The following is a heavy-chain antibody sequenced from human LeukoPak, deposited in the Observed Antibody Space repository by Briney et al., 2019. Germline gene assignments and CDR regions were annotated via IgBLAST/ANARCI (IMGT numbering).Heavy chain of an antibody. J-gene: IGHJ5*02. CDR2: IIPIFGTA. CDR1: GGTFCSYA. CDR3: ARVGDFWSGYPQRNWFDP. V-gene: IGHV1-69*13. D-gene: IGHD3-3*01. Sequence: ASVKVSCKASGGTFCSYAISWVRQAPGQGLEWMGGIIPIFGTANYAQKFQGRVTITADESTSTAYMELSSLRSEDTAVYYCARVGDFWSGYPQRNWFDPWGQGTLVTVSS.